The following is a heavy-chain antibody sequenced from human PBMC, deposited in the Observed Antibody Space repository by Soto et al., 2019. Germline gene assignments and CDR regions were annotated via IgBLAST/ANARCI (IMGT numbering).Heavy chain of an antibody. J-gene: IGHJ4*02. CDR2: INHSGST. V-gene: IGHV4-34*01. CDR3: VKEGGSIWFDY. Sequence: PSETLSLTCPVYGGSFSGYYWTWFRQPPGTGLEWIGEINHSGSTNYNPSLKSRVTISVDTSKNQFSLYLQMNSLRTEDTALYYCVKEGGSIWFDYWGQGTLVTVSS. CDR1: GGSFSGYY. D-gene: IGHD3-10*01.